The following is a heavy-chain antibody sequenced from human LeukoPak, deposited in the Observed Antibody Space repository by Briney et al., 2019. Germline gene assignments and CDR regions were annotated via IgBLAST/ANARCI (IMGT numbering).Heavy chain of an antibody. CDR1: GYTFTDYY. J-gene: IGHJ6*03. CDR2: IDPNTGGT. Sequence: ASVKVSCKASGYTFTDYYIHWMRQAPGQGLEWMGWIDPNTGGTNYAQRFQGSVTMARDTSLSTVYMELRRLTSDDTAVFYCARGYCSGSKCSGFYKYYYLDVWGKGTTVSVSS. V-gene: IGHV1-2*02. CDR3: ARGYCSGSKCSGFYKYYYLDV. D-gene: IGHD3-10*02.